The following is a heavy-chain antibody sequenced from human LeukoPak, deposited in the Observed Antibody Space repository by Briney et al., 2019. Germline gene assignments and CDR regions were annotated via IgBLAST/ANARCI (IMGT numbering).Heavy chain of an antibody. CDR1: GFTFSSYG. CDR2: ISGSGGST. CDR3: AKDKSRGDFWSDYRYYFDY. D-gene: IGHD3-3*01. J-gene: IGHJ4*02. Sequence: GGSLRLSCASSGFTFSSYGMTWVRQAPGKGLEWVSAISGSGGSTYYADTGKGRFTISRDNSKNTLYLQMNSLRAEDTAVYYCAKDKSRGDFWSDYRYYFDYWGQGILVTVSS. V-gene: IGHV3-23*01.